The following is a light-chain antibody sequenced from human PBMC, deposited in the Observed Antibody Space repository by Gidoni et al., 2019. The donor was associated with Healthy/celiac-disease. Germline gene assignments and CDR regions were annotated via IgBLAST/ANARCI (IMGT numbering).Light chain of an antibody. CDR3: CSYAGSSTFEV. J-gene: IGLJ3*02. V-gene: IGLV2-23*02. CDR1: SSDVGSYNL. Sequence: HSALTQPASVSRSPGQSITISCTGTSSDVGSYNLVSWYQQHPGKAPKLMIYEVSKRPSGVSNRFSGSKSGNTASLTISGLQAEDEADYYCCSYAGSSTFEVFGGGTKLTVL. CDR2: EVS.